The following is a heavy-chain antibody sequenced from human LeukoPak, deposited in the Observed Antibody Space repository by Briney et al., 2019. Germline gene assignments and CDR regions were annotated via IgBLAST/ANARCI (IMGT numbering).Heavy chain of an antibody. CDR1: GFTFSSYG. V-gene: IGHV3-21*01. D-gene: IGHD3-22*01. Sequence: GGSLRLSCAASGFTFSSYGMNWVRQAPGKGLEWVSSISSSSSYIYYADSVKGRFTISRDNAKNSLYLQMNSLRAEDTAVYYCAREYYYDSSGYYAPDHFDYWGQGTLVTVSS. CDR2: ISSSSSYI. CDR3: AREYYYDSSGYYAPDHFDY. J-gene: IGHJ4*02.